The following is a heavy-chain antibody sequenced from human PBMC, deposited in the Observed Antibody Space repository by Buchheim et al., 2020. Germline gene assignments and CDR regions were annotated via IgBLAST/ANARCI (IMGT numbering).Heavy chain of an antibody. Sequence: QVQLVESGGGVVQPGRSLRLSCAASGFTFSSYAMHWVRQAPGKGLEWVAVISYDGSTKYYADSGKGRFTISRDNSKNTLYLQMNSLRAEDTAVYYCAREGGDIVVVVAATPLSGMDVWGQGTT. CDR3: AREGGDIVVVVAATPLSGMDV. V-gene: IGHV3-30*04. CDR2: ISYDGSTK. J-gene: IGHJ6*02. D-gene: IGHD2-15*01. CDR1: GFTFSSYA.